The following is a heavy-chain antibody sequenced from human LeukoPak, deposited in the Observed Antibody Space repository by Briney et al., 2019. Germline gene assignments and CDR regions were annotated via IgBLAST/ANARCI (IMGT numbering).Heavy chain of an antibody. V-gene: IGHV3-23*01. Sequence: GGSLRLSCAASGFTFSSYAMSWVRQAPGKGLEWVSGISGSGARTFYVDSVKGRFTISRDNSKNTLDLQMDSLRAEDTAVYYCAKRHQLERGFYYYDMDVWGQGTTVTVSS. CDR3: AKRHQLERGFYYYDMDV. CDR1: GFTFSSYA. J-gene: IGHJ6*02. D-gene: IGHD1-1*01. CDR2: ISGSGART.